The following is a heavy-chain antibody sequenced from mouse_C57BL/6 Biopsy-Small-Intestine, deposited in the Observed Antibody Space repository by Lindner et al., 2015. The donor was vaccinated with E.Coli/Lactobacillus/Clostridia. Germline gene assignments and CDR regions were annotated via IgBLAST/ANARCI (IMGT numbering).Heavy chain of an antibody. Sequence: VQLQESGAELVKPGASVKLSCTASGFNIKDYYMHWVKQRTEQGLEWIGRIDPEDGETKYAPKFQGKATITADKSSNTAYLQLSSLTSEDTAVYYCATDYYGSTYESRFTYWGQGTLVTVSA. J-gene: IGHJ3*01. V-gene: IGHV14-2*01. D-gene: IGHD1-1*01. CDR2: IDPEDGET. CDR3: ATDYYGSTYESRFTY. CDR1: GFNIKDYY.